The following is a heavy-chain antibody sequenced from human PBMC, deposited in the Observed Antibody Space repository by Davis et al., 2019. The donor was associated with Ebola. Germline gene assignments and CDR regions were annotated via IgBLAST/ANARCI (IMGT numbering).Heavy chain of an antibody. CDR2: TYYRSKWYN. CDR3: AGTLGYYYGMDV. Sequence: SQTLSLTCAISGDSVSSNSAAWHWIRPSPSRGLEWLGRTYYRSKWYNDYAVSVKSRITINPDTSKNQFSLQLNSVTPDDTAVYYCAGTLGYYYGMDVWGQGTTVTVSS. V-gene: IGHV6-1*01. CDR1: GDSVSSNSAA. J-gene: IGHJ6*02.